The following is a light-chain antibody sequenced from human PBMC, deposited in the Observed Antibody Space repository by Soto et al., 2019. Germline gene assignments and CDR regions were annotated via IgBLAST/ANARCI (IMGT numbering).Light chain of an antibody. J-gene: IGKJ5*01. CDR3: QQANSFPIT. CDR1: QGISTW. Sequence: EIQMTQSPSSVSASVGDRVTITCRASQGISTWLAWYQQKAGKAPNLLIYGASNLHSGVPSRFSDSGSGTNFTLTISSLQPEDFATYYCQQANSFPITFGQGTRVEIK. CDR2: GAS. V-gene: IGKV1-12*01.